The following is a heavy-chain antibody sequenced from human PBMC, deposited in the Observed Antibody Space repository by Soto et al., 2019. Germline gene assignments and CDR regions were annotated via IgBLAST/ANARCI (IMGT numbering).Heavy chain of an antibody. D-gene: IGHD6-19*01. CDR2: IKQDGSEK. CDR3: ARVGWAVAGGAFDI. CDR1: GFTFSSYW. J-gene: IGHJ3*02. V-gene: IGHV3-7*01. Sequence: EVQLVESGGGLVQPGGSLRLSCAASGFTFSSYWMSWVRQAPGKGLEWVANIKQDGSEKYYVDSVKGRFTISRDNAKNSLYLQMNSLRAEDTAVYYCARVGWAVAGGAFDIWGQGTMVTVSS.